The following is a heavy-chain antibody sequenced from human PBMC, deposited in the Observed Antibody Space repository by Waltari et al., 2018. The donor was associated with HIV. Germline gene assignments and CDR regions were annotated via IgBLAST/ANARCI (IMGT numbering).Heavy chain of an antibody. CDR2: IHYRGGT. CDR3: AGQDYGDYVDY. CDR1: GGSISSSPYY. Sequence: QLRLHESGPRLVKPSDTLSLTCTVSGGSISSSPYYWGWIRQTPGKGLEWIGSIHYRGGTDYKPSLKSRVTISVDSSKNQFSLTLSSVTAADTAVYFCAGQDYGDYVDYWGQGALVTVFS. V-gene: IGHV4-39*01. D-gene: IGHD4-17*01. J-gene: IGHJ4*02.